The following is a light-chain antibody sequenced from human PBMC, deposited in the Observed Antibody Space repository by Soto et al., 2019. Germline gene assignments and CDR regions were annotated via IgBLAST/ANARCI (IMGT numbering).Light chain of an antibody. CDR2: VGTGGIVG. Sequence: QPVLTRPPSASASLGASVTLTCTLSSGYSNYKVDWYQQRPGKGPRFVMRVGTGGIVGSKGDGIPDRFSVLGSGLNRYLTIKNIQEEDESDYHCGADHGSGSNFVVVFGGGTKVTVL. CDR1: SGYSNYK. CDR3: GADHGSGSNFVVV. V-gene: IGLV9-49*01. J-gene: IGLJ2*01.